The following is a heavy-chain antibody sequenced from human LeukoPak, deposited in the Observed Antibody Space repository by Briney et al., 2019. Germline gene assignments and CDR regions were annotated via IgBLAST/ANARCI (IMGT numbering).Heavy chain of an antibody. D-gene: IGHD3-22*01. Sequence: GGSLRLSCAASGFTFSSYATSWVRQAPGKGLEWVSAISGSGGSTYYADSVKGRFTISRDNSKNTLYLQMNSLRAEDTAVYYCAKADYYDSSGPIYFDYWGQGTLVTVSS. CDR3: AKADYYDSSGPIYFDY. CDR2: ISGSGGST. J-gene: IGHJ4*02. CDR1: GFTFSSYA. V-gene: IGHV3-23*01.